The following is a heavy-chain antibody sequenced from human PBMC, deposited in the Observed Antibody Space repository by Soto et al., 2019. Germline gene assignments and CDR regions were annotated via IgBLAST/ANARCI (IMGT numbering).Heavy chain of an antibody. CDR1: GYSFTSYW. CDR2: IYPGDSDT. CDR3: ARQNPPGAVAGRASFDY. J-gene: IGHJ4*02. Sequence: PGESLKISCKGSGYSFTSYWIGWVRQMPGKGLEWMGIIYPGDSDTRYSPSFQGQVSISADKSISTAYLQWSSLKASDTAMYYCARQNPPGAVAGRASFDYWGQGTLVTVSS. D-gene: IGHD6-19*01. V-gene: IGHV5-51*01.